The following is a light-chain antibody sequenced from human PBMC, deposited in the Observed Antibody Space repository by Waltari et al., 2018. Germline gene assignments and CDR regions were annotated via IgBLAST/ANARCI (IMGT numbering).Light chain of an antibody. CDR2: EVT. V-gene: IGLV2-18*02. J-gene: IGLJ1*01. CDR3: CSYTSTNTFV. CDR1: NTDVGYDR. Sequence: QSALTQPPSVSGSPGQSVTISCTGTNTDVGYDRVSWFQQSPGTAPKLIIYEVTNRPSGVPDRFSGTRSGNAASLTISGLQAEDEADFYCCSYTSTNTFVFGTGTKVTVL.